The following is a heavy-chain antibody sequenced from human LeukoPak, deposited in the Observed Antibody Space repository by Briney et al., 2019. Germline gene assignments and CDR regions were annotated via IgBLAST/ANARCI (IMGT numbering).Heavy chain of an antibody. CDR3: ARGPYSYDSSGAFDI. CDR1: GGSISSGSYY. CDR2: ISSSGST. V-gene: IGHV4-61*02. D-gene: IGHD3-22*01. J-gene: IGHJ3*02. Sequence: SETLSLTCTVSGGSISSGSYYWSWIRQPAGKGLEWIGRISSSGSTNYNPSLKSRVTISVDTSKNQFSLKLSSETAADTAVYFCARGPYSYDSSGAFDIWGQGTMVTVSS.